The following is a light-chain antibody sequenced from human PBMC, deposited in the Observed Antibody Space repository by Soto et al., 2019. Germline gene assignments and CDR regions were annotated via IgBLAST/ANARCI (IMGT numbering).Light chain of an antibody. Sequence: DIQMTQSPSTLSGSVGDRVTITCRASQTISSWLAWYQRKPGKAPKLLIYKAYTLKSGVPSRFSGSGSGTEFTLTIRSLQPDDFATYYCQHYNSYSEAFGQGTKVDIK. V-gene: IGKV1-5*03. CDR3: QHYNSYSEA. CDR2: KAY. J-gene: IGKJ1*01. CDR1: QTISSW.